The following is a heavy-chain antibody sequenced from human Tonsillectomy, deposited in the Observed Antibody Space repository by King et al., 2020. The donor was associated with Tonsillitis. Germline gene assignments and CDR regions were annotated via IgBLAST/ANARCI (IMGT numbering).Heavy chain of an antibody. CDR1: GYIFTGYF. D-gene: IGHD1-26*01. J-gene: IGHJ5*02. CDR3: SKNSETYGSGQIGFFDP. V-gene: IGHV1-2*02. Sequence: VQLVESGAEVKKSGASVRVSCKASGYIFTGYFIHWVRQAPGQGLEWMGWINPNTGDTNYRQRFQGRVTITRDTSISTVFMELSSLRSYDTAIYYCSKNSETYGSGQIGFFDPWGQGTLVTVSS. CDR2: INPNTGDT.